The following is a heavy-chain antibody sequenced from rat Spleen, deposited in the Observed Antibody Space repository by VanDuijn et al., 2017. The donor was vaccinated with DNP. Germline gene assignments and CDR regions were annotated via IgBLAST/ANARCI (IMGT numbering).Heavy chain of an antibody. CDR2: INTGSGNT. CDR3: ARFGGYRDWFAY. V-gene: IGHV1-43*01. Sequence: QIQLHQSGAELARPGSSVKISCKTSDYTFTTYYIGWIKQTAGQGLEFIGYINTGSGNTNYNEKFKGKATLTVDKSSSTAFMQLSSLTPDDSAVYYCARFGGYRDWFAYWGQGTLVIVSS. D-gene: IGHD4-3*01. J-gene: IGHJ3*01. CDR1: DYTFTTYY.